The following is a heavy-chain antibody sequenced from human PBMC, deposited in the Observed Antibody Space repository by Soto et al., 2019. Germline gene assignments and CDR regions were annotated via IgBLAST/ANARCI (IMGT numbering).Heavy chain of an antibody. Sequence: GGSLRLSCASSVFTFSGSAMHCVRQSSGKGLEWVGRIRSKANSYATAYAASVKGRFTISRDDSKNTAYLQMNSLKTEDTAVYYCTRPEYYDLLIGLEVWGQGITVSVSS. V-gene: IGHV3-73*01. CDR2: IRSKANSYAT. D-gene: IGHD3-9*01. CDR3: TRPEYYDLLIGLEV. CDR1: VFTFSGSA. J-gene: IGHJ6*01.